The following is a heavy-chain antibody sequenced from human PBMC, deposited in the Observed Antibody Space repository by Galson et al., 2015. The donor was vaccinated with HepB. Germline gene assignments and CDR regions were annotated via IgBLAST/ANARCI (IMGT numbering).Heavy chain of an antibody. CDR1: GGTFSSYA. Sequence: SVKVSCKASGGTFSSYAISWVRQAPGQGLEWMGGIIPIFGTANYAQKFQGRVTITADKSTSTAYMELSSLRSEDTAVYYCARDPRSPSRIAAAGTVGFDPWGQGTLVTVSS. V-gene: IGHV1-69*06. J-gene: IGHJ5*02. CDR3: ARDPRSPSRIAAAGTVGFDP. D-gene: IGHD6-13*01. CDR2: IIPIFGTA.